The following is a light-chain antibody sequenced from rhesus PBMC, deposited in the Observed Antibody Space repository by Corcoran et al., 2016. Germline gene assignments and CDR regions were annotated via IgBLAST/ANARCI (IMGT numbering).Light chain of an antibody. J-gene: IGKJ2*01. V-gene: IGKV3-35*02. CDR2: YAS. CDR3: QQSSKLYS. Sequence: TVVTQSPATLSLSLRERATLSCSASQTVGNNLAWYQQKPGQAPRLPITYASTRGTGIPDRFSGSGSGTDFTLTLSSLEPEDVGVYYCQQSSKLYSFGQGTKVEIK. CDR1: QTVGNN.